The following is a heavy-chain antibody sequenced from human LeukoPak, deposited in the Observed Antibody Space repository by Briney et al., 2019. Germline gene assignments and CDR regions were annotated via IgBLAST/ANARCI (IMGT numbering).Heavy chain of an antibody. CDR3: ARGRRRAIVGATTLDY. D-gene: IGHD1-26*01. CDR2: INHSGST. CDR1: GGSFSGSY. J-gene: IGHJ4*02. V-gene: IGHV4-34*01. Sequence: PSETLSLTCAVYGGSFSGSYWTWIRQPPGKGLEWIGEINHSGSTNYNPSLKSRVTISVDTSKNQFSLKLSSVTAADTAVYYCARGRRRAIVGATTLDYWGQGTLVTVSS.